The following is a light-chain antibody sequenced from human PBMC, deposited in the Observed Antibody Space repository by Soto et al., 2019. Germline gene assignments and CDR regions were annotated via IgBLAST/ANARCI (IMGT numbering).Light chain of an antibody. V-gene: IGKV3-11*01. CDR3: QHRGNWPA. J-gene: IGKJ4*01. CDR1: QSIGST. Sequence: EVVLTQSPAILSLSPGERATLSCRASQSIGSTLAWYQQRSGQAPRLLIYDASSRATGIPGRISGSGSGTDFTLTISSLEVEDFAVYYCQHRGNWPAFGGGTNVEIK. CDR2: DAS.